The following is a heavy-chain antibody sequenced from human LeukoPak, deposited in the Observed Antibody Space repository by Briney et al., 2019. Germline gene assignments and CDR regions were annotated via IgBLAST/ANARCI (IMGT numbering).Heavy chain of an antibody. CDR3: AKIGSSGYYYDLSSDYFDY. Sequence: GGSLRLSCAASGFTLSSYAMSWVRQAPGKGLEWVSAISGSGGSTYYADSVKGRFTISRDNSKNTLYLQMNSLRAEDTAVYSCAKIGSSGYYYDLSSDYFDYWGQGTLVTVSS. CDR1: GFTLSSYA. CDR2: ISGSGGST. D-gene: IGHD3-22*01. V-gene: IGHV3-23*01. J-gene: IGHJ4*02.